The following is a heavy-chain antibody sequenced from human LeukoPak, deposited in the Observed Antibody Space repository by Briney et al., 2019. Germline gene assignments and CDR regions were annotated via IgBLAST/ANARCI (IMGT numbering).Heavy chain of an antibody. CDR1: GGTFSSYA. CDR2: IIPIYGTA. Sequence: ASVKVSCKASGGTFSSYAISWVRQAPGQGLEWMGGIIPIYGTANYAQKFQGRVTITADESTSTAYMELSSLRSEDTAVYYCARTVYYGSGSYYLYNWFDPWGQGTLVTVSS. V-gene: IGHV1-69*13. J-gene: IGHJ5*02. D-gene: IGHD3-10*01. CDR3: ARTVYYGSGSYYLYNWFDP.